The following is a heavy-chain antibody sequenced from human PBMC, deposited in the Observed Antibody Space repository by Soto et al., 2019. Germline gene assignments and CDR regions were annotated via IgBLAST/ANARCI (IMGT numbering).Heavy chain of an antibody. Sequence: QITLKESGPTLVKPTQTLTLTCSFSGFSLSTSGVSVGWIRQPPGKALEWLALIYWDDDKRYSPSLKSRLTTXKXTXXNQVVLTMTNMDPVDTATYYCAHRTTGHYYYGMDVWGQGTTVTVSS. CDR2: IYWDDDK. CDR3: AHRTTGHYYYGMDV. CDR1: GFSLSTSGVS. J-gene: IGHJ6*02. D-gene: IGHD4-17*01. V-gene: IGHV2-5*02.